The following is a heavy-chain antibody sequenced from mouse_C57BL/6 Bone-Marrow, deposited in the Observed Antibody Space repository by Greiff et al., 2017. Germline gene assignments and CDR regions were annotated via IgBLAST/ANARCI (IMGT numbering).Heavy chain of an antibody. CDR1: GFTFSDYG. J-gene: IGHJ4*01. Sequence: EVQGVESGGGLVQPGGSLKLSCAASGFTFSDYGMAWVRQAPRKGPEWVAFISNLAYSIYYADTVTGRFTISRENAKNTLYLEMSSLRSEDTAMYYCARRWDYDDYYAMDYWGQGTSVTVSS. CDR3: ARRWDYDDYYAMDY. CDR2: ISNLAYSI. D-gene: IGHD2-4*01. V-gene: IGHV5-15*01.